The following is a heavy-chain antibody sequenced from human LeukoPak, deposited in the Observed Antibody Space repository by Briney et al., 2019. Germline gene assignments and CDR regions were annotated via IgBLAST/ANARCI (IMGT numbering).Heavy chain of an antibody. CDR3: ARGRDIVVVPAAPSMRPFDP. J-gene: IGHJ5*02. Sequence: KPSETLSLTCAVYGGSFSGYYWSWLRQPPGKGLEWIGEINHSGSTNYNPSLKSRVTISVDTSKDQFSLKLSSVTAADTAVYYCARGRDIVVVPAAPSMRPFDPWGQGTLVTVSS. D-gene: IGHD2-2*01. V-gene: IGHV4-34*01. CDR1: GGSFSGYY. CDR2: INHSGST.